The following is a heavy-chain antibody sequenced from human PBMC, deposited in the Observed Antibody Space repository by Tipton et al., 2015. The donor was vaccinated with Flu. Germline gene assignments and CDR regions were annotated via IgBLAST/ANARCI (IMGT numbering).Heavy chain of an antibody. CDR2: ISSTGTYT. CDR1: GFTFNTYS. D-gene: IGHD1-26*01. CDR3: ARAPKAWEPGYYCEY. V-gene: IGHV3-21*01. Sequence: VQLVQSGGGLVKPGGSLRLSCAASGFTFNTYSITWVRQAPGKGLEWVSSISSTGTYTYYADSVKGRFTISRDNAKNSMFLQMNSLRVEDTAVYYWARAPKAWEPGYYCEYWGQGTLVTVSS. J-gene: IGHJ4*02.